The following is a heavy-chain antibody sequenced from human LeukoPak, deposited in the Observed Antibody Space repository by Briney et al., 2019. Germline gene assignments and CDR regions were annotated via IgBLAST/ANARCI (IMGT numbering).Heavy chain of an antibody. CDR3: ATLTTVTTIDSGFDY. J-gene: IGHJ4*02. V-gene: IGHV3-30-3*01. CDR1: GFTFSSYA. D-gene: IGHD4-17*01. CDR2: ISYDGSNK. Sequence: GGSLRLSCAASGFTFSSYAMHWVRQAPGKGLEWVAVISYDGSNKYYADSVKGRFTISRDNSKNTLYLQMNSLRAEDTAVYYCATLTTVTTIDSGFDYWGQGTLVTVSS.